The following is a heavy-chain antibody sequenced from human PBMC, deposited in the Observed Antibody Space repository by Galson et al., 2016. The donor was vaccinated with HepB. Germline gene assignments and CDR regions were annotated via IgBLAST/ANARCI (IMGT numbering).Heavy chain of an antibody. CDR1: GFTLTRHP. CDR2: ISYDGLSK. D-gene: IGHD3-10*01. V-gene: IGHV3-30*04. J-gene: IGHJ4*02. Sequence: SLRLSCAASGFTLTRHPMHWVRLAPGKGLEFVAVISYDGLSKYYADSVKGRFTISRDTSKNTLYLQMNSLRGDDTAVYYCARERLPGADGSGSYLFDCWGQGTLVTVSS. CDR3: ARERLPGADGSGSYLFDC.